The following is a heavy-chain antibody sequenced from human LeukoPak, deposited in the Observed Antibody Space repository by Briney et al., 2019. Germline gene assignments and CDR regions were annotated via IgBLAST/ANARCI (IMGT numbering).Heavy chain of an antibody. CDR1: GGSFSGYY. Sequence: PSETLSLTCAVYGGSFSGYYWSWIRQPPGKGLEWIGEINHSGSTNYNPSLKSRVTISVDTSKNQFSLKLSSVTAADTAVYYCARGPTRYSSPTGDYMDVWGKGTTVTVSS. CDR2: INHSGST. V-gene: IGHV4-34*01. CDR3: ARGPTRYSSPTGDYMDV. J-gene: IGHJ6*03. D-gene: IGHD6-19*01.